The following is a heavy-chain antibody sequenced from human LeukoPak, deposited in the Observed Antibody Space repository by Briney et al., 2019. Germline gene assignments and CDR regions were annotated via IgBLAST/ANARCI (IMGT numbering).Heavy chain of an antibody. CDR2: IWYDGSNK. Sequence: GRSLRLSCAASGFTFSSYGMHWVRQAPGKGLEWVAVIWYDGSNKYYADSVRGRFTISRDNSKNTLYLQMNSVRAEDTAVYYCARETNQGFDYWGQGTLVTVSS. J-gene: IGHJ4*02. V-gene: IGHV3-33*01. CDR3: ARETNQGFDY. CDR1: GFTFSSYG.